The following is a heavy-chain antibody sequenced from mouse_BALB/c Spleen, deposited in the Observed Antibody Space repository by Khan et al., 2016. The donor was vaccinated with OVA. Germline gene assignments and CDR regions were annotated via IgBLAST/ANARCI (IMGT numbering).Heavy chain of an antibody. D-gene: IGHD2-14*01. Sequence: EVQLQESGPSLVKPSQTLSLTCSVTGDSITSGYWSWIRKFPGNKLEYMGYMIYNGNTYYNPSLKSRISVTRHTSKNQYYLQLNSVTTEDTATYYCARSTYRYAFAYWGQGTLVTVSA. CDR2: MIYNGNT. V-gene: IGHV3-8*02. CDR1: GDSITSGY. J-gene: IGHJ3*01. CDR3: ARSTYRYAFAY.